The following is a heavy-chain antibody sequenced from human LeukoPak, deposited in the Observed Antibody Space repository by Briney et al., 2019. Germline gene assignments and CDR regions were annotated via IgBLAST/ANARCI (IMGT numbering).Heavy chain of an antibody. CDR2: INPNSGGT. Sequence: VASVKVSCKASGGTFSSYAISWVRQAPGQGLEWMGWINPNSGGTNYAQKFQGWVTMTRDTSISTAYMELSRLRSDDTAVYYCARGHMPWIQLWADFDYWGQGTLVTVSS. J-gene: IGHJ4*02. CDR3: ARGHMPWIQLWADFDY. D-gene: IGHD5-18*01. CDR1: GGTFSSYA. V-gene: IGHV1-2*04.